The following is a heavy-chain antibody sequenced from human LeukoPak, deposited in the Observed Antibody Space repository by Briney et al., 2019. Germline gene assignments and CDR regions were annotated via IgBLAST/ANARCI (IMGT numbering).Heavy chain of an antibody. D-gene: IGHD6-19*01. CDR3: AKDQSSGWYSGEYYYYYMDV. Sequence: GGSLRLSCAASGFTFSSYAMSWVRQAPGKGLEWVSVISGSGGSTYYADSVKGRFTISRDNSKNTLYLQMNSLRAEDTAVYHCAKDQSSGWYSGEYYYYYMDVWGKGTTVTASS. CDR2: ISGSGGST. V-gene: IGHV3-23*01. J-gene: IGHJ6*03. CDR1: GFTFSSYA.